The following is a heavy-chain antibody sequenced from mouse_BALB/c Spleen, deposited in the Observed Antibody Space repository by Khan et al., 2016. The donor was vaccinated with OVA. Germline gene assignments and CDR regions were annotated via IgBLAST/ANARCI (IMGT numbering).Heavy chain of an antibody. Sequence: QMKQSGPELVKPGTSVKMSCKASGYRFTSYIIHWVKQRPGQGLEWIGYINPYNGATKYNEKFKGKATLTSDKSSNTVYMELGCLTSTDPAVYYWARGNCQPYCFAYWGHGTTLTVSS. CDR3: ARGNCQPYCFAY. V-gene: IGHV1S136*01. D-gene: IGHD4-1*01. CDR1: GYRFTSYI. J-gene: IGHJ2*01. CDR2: INPYNGAT.